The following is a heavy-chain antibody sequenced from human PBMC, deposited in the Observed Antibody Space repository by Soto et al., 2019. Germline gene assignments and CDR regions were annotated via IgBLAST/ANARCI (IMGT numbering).Heavy chain of an antibody. CDR2: IIPILGIA. D-gene: IGHD6-13*01. J-gene: IGHJ5*02. CDR1: GGTFSSYT. CDR3: AMSSWYEVWFDP. Sequence: QVQLVQSGAEVKKPGSSVKVSCKASGGTFSSYTISWVRQAPGQGLEWMGRIIPILGIANYAQKFQGRVTIXAXISTSTAYMELSSLRSEDTAVYYCAMSSWYEVWFDPWGQGTLVTVSS. V-gene: IGHV1-69*02.